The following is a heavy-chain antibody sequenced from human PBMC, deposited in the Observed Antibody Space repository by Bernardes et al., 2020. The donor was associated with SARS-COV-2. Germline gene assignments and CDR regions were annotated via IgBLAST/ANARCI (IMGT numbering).Heavy chain of an antibody. V-gene: IGHV7-4-1*02. CDR2: INTNTGNP. J-gene: IGHJ6*02. CDR3: ARVNTMIVVIYGMDV. Sequence: ASVKVSCKASGYTFTSYAMNWVRQAPGQGLEWMGWINTNTGNPTYAQGFTGRFVFSLDTSVSTAYLQISSLKAEDTAVYYCARVNTMIVVIYGMDVWGQGTTVTVSS. CDR1: GYTFTSYA. D-gene: IGHD3-22*01.